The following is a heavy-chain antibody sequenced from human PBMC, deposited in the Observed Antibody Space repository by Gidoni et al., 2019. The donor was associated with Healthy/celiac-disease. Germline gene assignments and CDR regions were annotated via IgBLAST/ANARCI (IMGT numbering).Heavy chain of an antibody. V-gene: IGHV3-30-3*01. CDR1: GFTFSSYA. D-gene: IGHD4-17*01. CDR2: ISYDGSNK. Sequence: QVQLVESGGGVVQPGRSLRLSCAASGFTFSSYARHWVSQAPGKGLEWVAVISYDGSNKYYADSVKGRFTISRDNSKNTLYLQMNSLRAEDTAVYYCARDSGRTWTTYVFDIWGQGTMVTVSS. J-gene: IGHJ3*02. CDR3: ARDSGRTWTTYVFDI.